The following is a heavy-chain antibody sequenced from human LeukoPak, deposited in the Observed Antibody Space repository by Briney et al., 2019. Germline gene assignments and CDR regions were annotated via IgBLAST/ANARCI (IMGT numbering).Heavy chain of an antibody. J-gene: IGHJ5*02. V-gene: IGHV3-33*01. D-gene: IGHD2-15*01. CDR1: GFTFSSYG. CDR3: ARGGPIKYCSGGSCYRWFDP. CDR2: IWYDGSNK. Sequence: GGSLRLSCAASGFTFSSYGMHWVRQAPGKGLEWVAVIWYDGSNKYYADSVRGRFTISRDNSKNTLYLQMNSLRAEDTAVYYCARGGPIKYCSGGSCYRWFDPWGQGTLVTVSS.